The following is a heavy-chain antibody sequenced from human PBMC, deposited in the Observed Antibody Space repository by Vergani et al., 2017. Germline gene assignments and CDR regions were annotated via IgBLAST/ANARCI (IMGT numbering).Heavy chain of an antibody. V-gene: IGHV1-46*02. Sequence: QVQLVKSGAAVKKPGASAKVSCTASGYIFKNYYMHWLRLAPGQGFQWMGVVNFVTGAATSPQTFEGRITMTRDTSTATFYMDLSSLKYEDTAIYYCARSIGYCTSGSCRPYYFDLWGQGTLVTVSS. CDR1: GYIFKNYY. CDR2: VNFVTGAA. J-gene: IGHJ4*02. D-gene: IGHD2-15*01. CDR3: ARSIGYCTSGSCRPYYFDL.